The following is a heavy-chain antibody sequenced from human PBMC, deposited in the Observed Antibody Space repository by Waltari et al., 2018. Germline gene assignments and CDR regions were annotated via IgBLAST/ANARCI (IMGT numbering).Heavy chain of an antibody. CDR1: GGSISSHY. D-gene: IGHD6-6*01. CDR3: TRGEQLVFYYFDY. CDR2: IYYSGST. J-gene: IGHJ4*02. Sequence: QVQLQESGPGLVKPSETLSLTCTVSGGSISSHYWSWIRQPPGKGLEWIGYIYYSGSTNYNPSLKSRVTISVDTSKNQFSLKLSSVTAADTAVYYCTRGEQLVFYYFDYWGQGTLVTVSS. V-gene: IGHV4-59*11.